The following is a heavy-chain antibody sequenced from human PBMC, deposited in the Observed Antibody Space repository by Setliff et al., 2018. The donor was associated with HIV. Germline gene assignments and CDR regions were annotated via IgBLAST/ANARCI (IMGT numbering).Heavy chain of an antibody. J-gene: IGHJ4*02. Sequence: SETLSLTCTVSNGSINNHYWNWIRQSPGKGLEWIGYVYYSGSTYYNPSLKSRVTISIDTSRNQFSLNLSSVTAADTAVYYCARSYDSSGYYYVFDYWGQGTLVTVSS. D-gene: IGHD3-22*01. CDR3: ARSYDSSGYYYVFDY. V-gene: IGHV4-59*04. CDR1: NGSINNHY. CDR2: VYYSGST.